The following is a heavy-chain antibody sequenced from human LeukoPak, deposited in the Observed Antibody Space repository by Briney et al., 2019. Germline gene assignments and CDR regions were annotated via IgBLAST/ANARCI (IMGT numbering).Heavy chain of an antibody. D-gene: IGHD3-10*01. V-gene: IGHV4-59*01. CDR1: GASISSYY. J-gene: IGHJ4*02. CDR3: ARSPMVRGIIIGRFDY. Sequence: SETLSLTCSVSGASISSYYWSWIRQPPGKGLEWIGYIYNSGSTNYNPSLKSRVTISVDTSKNQFSLKLSSVTAADTAVYCCARSPMVRGIIIGRFDYWGQGTLVTVSS. CDR2: IYNSGST.